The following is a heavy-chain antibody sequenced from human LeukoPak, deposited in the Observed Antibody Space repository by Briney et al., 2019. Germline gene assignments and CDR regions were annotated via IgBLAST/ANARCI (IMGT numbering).Heavy chain of an antibody. V-gene: IGHV4-34*01. J-gene: IGHJ4*02. CDR2: INHSGST. CDR3: ARGGDRPFDY. D-gene: IGHD3-10*01. Sequence: PSETLSLTCAVYGGSFSGYYWSWIRQPPGKGLEWIGEINHSGSTNYNPSLKSRVTISVDTSKNQFSLKLSSVTAADTAVYYCARGGDRPFDYWGQGTLVTVSS. CDR1: GGSFSGYY.